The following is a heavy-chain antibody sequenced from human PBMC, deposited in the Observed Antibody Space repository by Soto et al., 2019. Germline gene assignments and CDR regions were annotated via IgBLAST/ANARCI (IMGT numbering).Heavy chain of an antibody. J-gene: IGHJ4*02. CDR2: ISYDGSNK. D-gene: IGHD6-19*01. Sequence: QVQLVESGGGVVQPGRSLRLSCAASGFTFSSYAMHWVRQAPGKGLEWVAVISYDGSNKYYADSVKGRFTISRDNSKNTLHLQMNSLRAKDTAVYYCASGEAYSSGWYVGDYWGQGTLVTVSS. CDR1: GFTFSSYA. CDR3: ASGEAYSSGWYVGDY. V-gene: IGHV3-30-3*01.